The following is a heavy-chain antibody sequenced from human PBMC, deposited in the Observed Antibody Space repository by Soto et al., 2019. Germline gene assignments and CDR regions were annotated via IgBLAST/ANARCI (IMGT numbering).Heavy chain of an antibody. CDR2: IYYSGST. J-gene: IGHJ5*02. D-gene: IGHD3-9*01. V-gene: IGHV4-59*01. CDR3: AREGYDISTGYFGGWFDP. Sequence: QVQLQESGPGLVKPSETLSLTCTVSGGSISSYYWSWIRQPPGKGLEWIGCIYYSGSTNYNPSLKSRVTISVDTSKNQFSLKLSSVTAADTAVYYCAREGYDISTGYFGGWFDPWGQGTLVTVSS. CDR1: GGSISSYY.